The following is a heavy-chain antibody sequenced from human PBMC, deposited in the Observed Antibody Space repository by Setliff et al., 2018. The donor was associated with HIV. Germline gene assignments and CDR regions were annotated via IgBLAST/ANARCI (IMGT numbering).Heavy chain of an antibody. D-gene: IGHD6-13*01. CDR2: IIPVFGTT. CDR1: GGTFSNYA. J-gene: IGHJ3*02. V-gene: IGHV1-69*06. Sequence: ASVKVSCKASGGTFSNYAINWVRQAPGQGLEWMGRIIPVFGTTNYAQKFQGRVTSTADKSTTTAFMEMSSLRPEGTAVYYCAARIHIAAGGPDGFEIWGQGTLVTVSS. CDR3: AARIHIAAGGPDGFEI.